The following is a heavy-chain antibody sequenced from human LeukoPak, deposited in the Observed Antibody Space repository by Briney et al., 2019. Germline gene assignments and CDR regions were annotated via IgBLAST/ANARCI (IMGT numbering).Heavy chain of an antibody. Sequence: GASVKGSCKASGYTFTGYYMHWVRQAPGQGLEWMGWINPNSGGTNYAQKIQGRVTMTRDTSISTAYMELSRLRSDDTAVYYCASGSGSYYNNRFDPWGQGTLVTVSS. CDR2: INPNSGGT. J-gene: IGHJ5*02. D-gene: IGHD1-26*01. CDR3: ASGSGSYYNNRFDP. V-gene: IGHV1-2*02. CDR1: GYTFTGYY.